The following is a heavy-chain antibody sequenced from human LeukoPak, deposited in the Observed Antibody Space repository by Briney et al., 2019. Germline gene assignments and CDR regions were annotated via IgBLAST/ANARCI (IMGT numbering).Heavy chain of an antibody. CDR1: GFSFDSYA. CDR3: AKDFYYDFWSGYHDNNWFDP. D-gene: IGHD3-3*01. J-gene: IGHJ5*02. CDR2: ISGSGVST. Sequence: RSGGSLRLSCAASGFSFDSYAMSWVRQAPGKGLEWVSAISGSGVSTFYGDSVKGRFTISRDNSKNTLYLQMNSLRAEDTAVYYCAKDFYYDFWSGYHDNNWFDPWGQGTLVAVSS. V-gene: IGHV3-23*01.